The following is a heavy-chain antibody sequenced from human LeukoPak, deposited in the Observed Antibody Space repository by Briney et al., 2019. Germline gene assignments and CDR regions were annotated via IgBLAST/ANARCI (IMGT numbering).Heavy chain of an antibody. CDR1: GYTFTSYG. J-gene: IGHJ4*02. CDR2: ISAYNGNT. D-gene: IGHD6-19*01. V-gene: IGHV1-18*01. CDR3: ARDPQNSSGCYFDY. Sequence: ASVKVSCKASGYTFTSYGISWVRQAPGQGLEWRGWISAYNGNTNYAQKLQGRVTMTTDTSTSTAYMELRSLRSDDTAVYYCARDPQNSSGCYFDYWGQGTLVTVSS.